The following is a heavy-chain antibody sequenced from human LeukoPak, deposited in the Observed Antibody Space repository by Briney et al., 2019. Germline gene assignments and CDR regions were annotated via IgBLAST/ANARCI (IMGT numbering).Heavy chain of an antibody. CDR3: ARGRERGSSSPFTDY. D-gene: IGHD6-6*01. CDR1: GGTFSSYA. V-gene: IGHV1-69*04. J-gene: IGHJ4*02. Sequence: SVKVSCKASGGTFSSYAISWVRQAPGQGLEWMGRIIPILGIANYAQKFQGRVTITADKSTSTAYMELSSLRSEDTAVYYCARGRERGSSSPFTDYWGQGTLVIVSS. CDR2: IIPILGIA.